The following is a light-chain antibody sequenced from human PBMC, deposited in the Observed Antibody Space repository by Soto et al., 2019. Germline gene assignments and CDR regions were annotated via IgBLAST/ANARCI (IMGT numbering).Light chain of an antibody. CDR3: QQYGSSPYT. V-gene: IGKV3-20*01. CDR1: QSVRNSY. CDR2: GAS. Sequence: EIVLTQSPGTLSLSPGARATLSCRASQSVRNSYLAWYQQKPGQAPRLLIYGASRMATGIPDRFSGSGSGTDFTLTISRLEPEDFAVYYCQQYGSSPYTFGQGTKLEI. J-gene: IGKJ2*01.